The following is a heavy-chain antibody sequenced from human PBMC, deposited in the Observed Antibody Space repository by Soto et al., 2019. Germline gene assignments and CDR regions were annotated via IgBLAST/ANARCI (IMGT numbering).Heavy chain of an antibody. CDR3: AREGEDLAPAAIPFPDHYYYYYMDV. J-gene: IGHJ6*03. Sequence: PSETLSLTCTVSGGSISSSSYYWGWIRQPPGKGLEWIGSIYYSGSTYYNPSLKSRVTISVDTSRNQFSLKLSSVTAADTAVYYCAREGEDLAPAAIPFPDHYYYYYMDVWGKGTTVTVSS. CDR2: IYYSGST. V-gene: IGHV4-39*07. CDR1: GGSISSSSYY. D-gene: IGHD2-2*01.